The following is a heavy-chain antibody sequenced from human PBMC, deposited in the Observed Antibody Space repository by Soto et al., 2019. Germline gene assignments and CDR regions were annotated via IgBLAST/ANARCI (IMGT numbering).Heavy chain of an antibody. V-gene: IGHV3-30-3*01. Sequence: QVQLVESGGGVVQPGRSLRLSCAASGFTFSSYAMHWVRQAPGKGLEWVAVISYDGSNKYYADSVKGRFTISRDNSKNTLYLQMNSLRAEDTAVYYGARDYLWFGELFSHPFEYWGQGTLVTVSS. CDR2: ISYDGSNK. J-gene: IGHJ4*02. CDR1: GFTFSSYA. CDR3: ARDYLWFGELFSHPFEY. D-gene: IGHD3-10*01.